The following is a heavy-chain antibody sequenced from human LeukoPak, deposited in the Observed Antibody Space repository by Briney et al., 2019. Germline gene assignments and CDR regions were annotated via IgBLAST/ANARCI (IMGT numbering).Heavy chain of an antibody. V-gene: IGHV3-7*01. D-gene: IGHD6-13*01. Sequence: PGGSLRLSCAVSGFTFNNYWMNRVRQAPGKGLEWVASIRQDGNEKSYVDSLKGRFTISRDNAKNSLYLQMSSLRAEDTAVYYCARDGTAPGLYFDLWGQGTLVTVSS. CDR3: ARDGTAPGLYFDL. CDR2: IRQDGNEK. J-gene: IGHJ4*01. CDR1: GFTFNNYW.